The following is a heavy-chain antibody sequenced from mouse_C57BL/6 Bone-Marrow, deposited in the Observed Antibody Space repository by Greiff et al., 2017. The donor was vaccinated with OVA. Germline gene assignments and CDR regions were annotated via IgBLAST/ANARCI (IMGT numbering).Heavy chain of an antibody. Sequence: VQLQQSGAELVRPGASVKLSCTASGFNIKDDYMHWVKQRPEQGLEWIGWIDPENGDTEYASKFQGKATITADTSSNTAYLQLSSLTSEDTAVYYCTTSPYDCYYVWFAYWGQGTLVTVSA. V-gene: IGHV14-4*01. D-gene: IGHD2-3*01. J-gene: IGHJ3*01. CDR3: TTSPYDCYYVWFAY. CDR2: IDPENGDT. CDR1: GFNIKDDY.